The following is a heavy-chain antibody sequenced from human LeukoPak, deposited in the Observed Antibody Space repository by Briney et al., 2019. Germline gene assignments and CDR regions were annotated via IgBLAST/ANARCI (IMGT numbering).Heavy chain of an antibody. Sequence: SETLSLTCTVSGGSVSSDSHYWSWIRQPPGKGLEWIGYIYYSGSANYNPSLKSRVTISVHTSKSQFSLKVNSVITADTAVYYCAGTTVTLDYWGQGTLVTVSS. J-gene: IGHJ4*02. CDR1: GGSVSSDSHY. CDR3: AGTTVTLDY. V-gene: IGHV4-61*01. D-gene: IGHD4-11*01. CDR2: IYYSGSA.